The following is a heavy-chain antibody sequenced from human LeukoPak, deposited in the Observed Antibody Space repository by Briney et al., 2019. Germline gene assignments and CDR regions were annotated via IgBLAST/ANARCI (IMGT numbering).Heavy chain of an antibody. CDR2: IIPIFGTA. CDR1: GGTFSSYA. D-gene: IGHD2-2*01. J-gene: IGHJ4*02. V-gene: IGHV1-69*01. Sequence: SLKVSCKASGGTFSSYAINWVRQAPGQGLEWMGGIIPIFGTANYAQKFQDRVTITADESTSTAFMELSSLRSEDTAIYYCASRLYCSNTRCRNFPFAYWGQGTLVTVSS. CDR3: ASRLYCSNTRCRNFPFAY.